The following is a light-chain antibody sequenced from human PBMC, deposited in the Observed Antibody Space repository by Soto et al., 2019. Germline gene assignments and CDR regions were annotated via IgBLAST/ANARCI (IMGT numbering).Light chain of an antibody. CDR1: QSVRSW. CDR2: AAS. CDR3: QHTHTAPLT. Sequence: PSAVPASVKDRVIITCLASQSVRSWLAWYQQKPGRAPKFLIYAASSLQSGVPSRFSGSGTGTDLSLTISSLQPEDFATYSCQHTHTAPLTFGGGTKV. V-gene: IGKV1-12*01. J-gene: IGKJ4*01.